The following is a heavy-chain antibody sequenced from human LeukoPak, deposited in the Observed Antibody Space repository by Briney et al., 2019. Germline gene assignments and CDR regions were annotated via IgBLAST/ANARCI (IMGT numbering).Heavy chain of an antibody. D-gene: IGHD3-3*01. Sequence: PGGSLRLSCAAPGFIFSTYSMNWVRQAPGKGLEWVANIKQDGSEKYYVDSVKGRFTISRDNAKNSLYLQMNSLRAEDTAVYYCAREGGEYYDFWSGSFDYWGQGTLVTVSS. V-gene: IGHV3-7*01. CDR3: AREGGEYYDFWSGSFDY. J-gene: IGHJ4*02. CDR1: GFIFSTYS. CDR2: IKQDGSEK.